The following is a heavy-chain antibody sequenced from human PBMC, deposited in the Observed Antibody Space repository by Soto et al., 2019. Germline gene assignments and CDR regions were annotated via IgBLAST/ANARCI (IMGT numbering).Heavy chain of an antibody. Sequence: PSETLSLTCAVSGGSISSSNWWSWVRQPPGKGLEWIGEIYYSGSTNYNPSLKSRVTISVDKSKNQFSLKLSSVTAADTAVYYCARFMPMVTNLAFDIRGQGTMVTL. CDR1: GGSISSSNW. J-gene: IGHJ3*02. CDR2: IYYSGST. V-gene: IGHV4-4*02. CDR3: ARFMPMVTNLAFDI. D-gene: IGHD4-17*01.